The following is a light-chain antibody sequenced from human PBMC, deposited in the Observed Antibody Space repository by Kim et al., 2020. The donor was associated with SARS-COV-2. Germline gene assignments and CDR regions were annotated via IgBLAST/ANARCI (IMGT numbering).Light chain of an antibody. CDR3: MRGTNPYT. CDR1: QSLVSSNGNTY. V-gene: IGKV2-30*01. J-gene: IGKJ2*01. Sequence: GPPASISFRSSQSLVSSNGNTYLNWFHQRPGQSPRRLIYKVSNRDSGVPDRFSGSGSGTDFTLKISRVEAEDVGVYYCMRGTNPYTFGQGTKLEI. CDR2: KVS.